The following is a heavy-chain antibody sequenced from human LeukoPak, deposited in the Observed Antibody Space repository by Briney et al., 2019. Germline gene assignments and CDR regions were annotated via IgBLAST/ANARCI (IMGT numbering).Heavy chain of an antibody. Sequence: GGSLRLSCAASGFTVSSNSMTWVRQAPGKGLEWVSVIYSGGSKYSADSVKGRFTISRDNSKNTLYLQMNSLRAEDTAVYYCARLEFRYFDYWGQGTLVTVSS. J-gene: IGHJ4*02. CDR2: IYSGGSK. V-gene: IGHV3-53*01. CDR3: ARLEFRYFDY. D-gene: IGHD3-3*01. CDR1: GFTVSSNS.